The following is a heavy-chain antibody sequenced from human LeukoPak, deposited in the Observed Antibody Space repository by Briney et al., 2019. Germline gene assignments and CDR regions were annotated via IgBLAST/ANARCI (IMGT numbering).Heavy chain of an antibody. CDR1: GFTFSNSA. D-gene: IGHD3-22*01. CDR2: IYSGGST. V-gene: IGHV3-53*01. J-gene: IGHJ4*02. Sequence: GGSLRLSCAASGFTFSNSAMSWVRQAPGKGLEWVSVIYSGGSTYYADSVKGRFTISRDNSKNTLYLQMNSLRAEDTAVYYCASRNYYDSSGLLDYWGQGTLVTVSS. CDR3: ASRNYYDSSGLLDY.